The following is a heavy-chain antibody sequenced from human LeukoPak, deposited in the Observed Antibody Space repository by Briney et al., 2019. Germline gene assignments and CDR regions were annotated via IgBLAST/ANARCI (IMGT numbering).Heavy chain of an antibody. CDR1: GFTFSSYA. CDR2: ISGSGAST. CDR3: AKDRYGDYSFAA. D-gene: IGHD4-17*01. V-gene: IGHV3-23*01. Sequence: PGGSLRLSCAASGFTFSSYAMNWVRQAPGKGLEWVSSISGSGASTYDADSVKGRFTISRDNSKNTLYLQMNSLRAEDTAIYYCAKDRYGDYSFAAWGQGALVTVSS. J-gene: IGHJ5*02.